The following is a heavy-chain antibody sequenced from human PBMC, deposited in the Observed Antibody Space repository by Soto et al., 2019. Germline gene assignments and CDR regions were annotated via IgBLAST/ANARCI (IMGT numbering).Heavy chain of an antibody. V-gene: IGHV1-18*01. J-gene: IGHJ5*02. CDR1: GYTFTSYG. CDR2: ISAYNGNT. D-gene: IGHD6-19*01. CDR3: ARVLFYTRLVGSETGGWFDP. Sequence: QVQLVQSGAEVKKPGASVKVSCKASGYTFTSYGISWVRQAPGQGLEWMGWISAYNGNTNYAQKLQGRVTMTTDTSTSTAYMELRSLRSDDTAVYYCARVLFYTRLVGSETGGWFDPWGQGTLVTVSS.